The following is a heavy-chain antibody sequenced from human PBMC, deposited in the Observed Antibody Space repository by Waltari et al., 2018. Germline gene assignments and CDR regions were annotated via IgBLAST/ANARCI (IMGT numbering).Heavy chain of an antibody. D-gene: IGHD6-19*01. V-gene: IGHV3-30*18. CDR3: AQGGIAVAGDY. CDR2: ISYDGNNK. J-gene: IGHJ4*02. Sequence: QVQLVESGGGVVQPGRSLRLSCAASGFTFSSYGMHWVRQAPGKGLEWVAVISYDGNNKYYADSVKGRFTISRDNSKNTLYLQMNSLRAEDTAVYYCAQGGIAVAGDYWGQGTLVTVSS. CDR1: GFTFSSYG.